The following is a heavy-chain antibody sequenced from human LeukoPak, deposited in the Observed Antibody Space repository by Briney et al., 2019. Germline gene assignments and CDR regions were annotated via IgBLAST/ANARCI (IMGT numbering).Heavy chain of an antibody. V-gene: IGHV3-13*04. CDR2: LDKVGGT. CDR1: GFTFSSYD. Sequence: GGSLRLSCAASGFTFSSYDMHWVRQATGKGLEWVSALDKVGGTYYAGSVKGRFTISRENAKNSLYLQMNSLRAGDTAAYFCTRRMRGLGSYSDAFDIWGQGTMVTVSS. CDR3: TRRMRGLGSYSDAFDI. J-gene: IGHJ3*02. D-gene: IGHD3-10*01.